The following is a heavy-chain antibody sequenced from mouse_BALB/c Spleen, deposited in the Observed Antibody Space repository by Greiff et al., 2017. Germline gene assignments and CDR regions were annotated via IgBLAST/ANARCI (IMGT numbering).Heavy chain of an antibody. Sequence: EVQLVESGGGLVKPGGSLKLSCAASGFTFSDYYMYWVRQTPEKRLEWVATISDGGSYTYYPDSVKGRFTISRDNAKNNLYLQMSSLKSEDTAMYYCARGGGLRPYYCDYWGQGTTLTVSS. D-gene: IGHD2-4*01. CDR2: ISDGGSYT. CDR3: ARGGGLRPYYCDY. J-gene: IGHJ2*01. V-gene: IGHV5-4*02. CDR1: GFTFSDYY.